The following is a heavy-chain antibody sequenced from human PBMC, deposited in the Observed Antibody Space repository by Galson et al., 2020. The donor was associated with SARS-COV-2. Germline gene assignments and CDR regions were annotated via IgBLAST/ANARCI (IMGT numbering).Heavy chain of an antibody. CDR3: SKAWQQLSYYYGMDV. CDR1: GFTFDDYA. J-gene: IGHJ6*02. CDR2: ISWDGGST. D-gene: IGHD6-13*01. V-gene: IGHV3-43D*03. Sequence: GESLKNSCAASGFTFDDYAMHWVRQAPGKGLEWVSLISWDGGSTYYSDSVKGRFTISRDNSKNSLYLQMNSLRAEDTALYYCSKAWQQLSYYYGMDVWGQGTTVTVSS.